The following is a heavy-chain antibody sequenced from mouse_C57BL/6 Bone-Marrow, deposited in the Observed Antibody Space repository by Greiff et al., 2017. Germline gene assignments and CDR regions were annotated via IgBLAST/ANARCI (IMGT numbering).Heavy chain of an antibody. J-gene: IGHJ1*03. Sequence: VQLQQSGPELVKPGASVKLSCKASGYTFTSYDINWVKQRPGQGLEWIGWIYPRDGSTKYNEKFKGKATLTVDTSSSTAYMELHSLTSEDSAVYFCARWGTTVVASYWYFDVWGTGTTVTVSS. CDR2: IYPRDGST. CDR1: GYTFTSYD. D-gene: IGHD1-1*01. CDR3: ARWGTTVVASYWYFDV. V-gene: IGHV1-85*01.